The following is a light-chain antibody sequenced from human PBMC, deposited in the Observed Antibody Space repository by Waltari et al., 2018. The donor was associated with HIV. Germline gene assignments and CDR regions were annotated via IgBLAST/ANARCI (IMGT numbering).Light chain of an antibody. V-gene: IGKV1-5*03. CDR3: QQYNTYPRT. CDR1: QKINKY. J-gene: IGKJ1*01. CDR2: KAS. Sequence: DIQMTKSPSTLSASVGDRVTLTCRASQKINKYLAWYQQKPGKAPNLLIYKASSLESGVPSRFSGSGSGTDFTLTISSLQPDDFATYYCQQYNTYPRTFGQGTKVEIK.